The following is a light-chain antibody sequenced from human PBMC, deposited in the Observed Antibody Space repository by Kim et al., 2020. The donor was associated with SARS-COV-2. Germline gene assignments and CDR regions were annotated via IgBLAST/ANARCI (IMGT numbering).Light chain of an antibody. CDR2: DVA. CDR3: CSYAGNYNFV. Sequence: QSALTQPRSVSGSPGQSVTISCTGTSRDVGDYDFVSWHQHHPGKVPKLLIFDVAQRPSGIPDRFSGSKSGNTASLTISGLQAEDEADYYCCSYAGNYNFVFGTGTKVTVL. CDR1: SRDVGDYDF. V-gene: IGLV2-11*01. J-gene: IGLJ1*01.